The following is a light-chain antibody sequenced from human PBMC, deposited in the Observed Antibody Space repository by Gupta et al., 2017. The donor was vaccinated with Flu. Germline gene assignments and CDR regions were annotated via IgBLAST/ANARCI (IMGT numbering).Light chain of an antibody. CDR3: MQARQTPRT. CDR2: LGS. J-gene: IGKJ1*01. Sequence: VMTQSPLSLPVTPGAPASISCRSSQSLLHSNGYNYLDWYLQKPGQSPQLLIYLGSNRASGVPDRFSGSGSGTDFTLKISRVEAEDVGVYYCMQARQTPRTFGQGTKVEIK. CDR1: QSLLHSNGYNY. V-gene: IGKV2-28*01.